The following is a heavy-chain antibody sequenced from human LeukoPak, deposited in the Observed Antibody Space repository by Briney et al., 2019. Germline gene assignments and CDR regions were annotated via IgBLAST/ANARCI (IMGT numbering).Heavy chain of an antibody. CDR3: ARGGKRLTVDYFDY. CDR2: INPNSDDT. D-gene: IGHD1-20*01. J-gene: IGHJ4*02. Sequence: AASVKVSCXASGYTFTGYYMHWVRQAPGQGLEWMGRINPNSDDTNYARKFQGRVTMTRDTSISTVYMELSRLRSDDTAVYYCARGGKRLTVDYFDYWGQGTLVTVSS. CDR1: GYTFTGYY. V-gene: IGHV1-2*06.